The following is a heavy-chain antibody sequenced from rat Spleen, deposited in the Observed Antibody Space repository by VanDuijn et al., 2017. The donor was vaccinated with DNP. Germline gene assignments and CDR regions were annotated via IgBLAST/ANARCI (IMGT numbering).Heavy chain of an antibody. CDR2: INYDGNST. D-gene: IGHD4-5*01. V-gene: IGHV5-29*01. Sequence: EVQLVESDGGLVQPGRSLKLSCAASGFTFSDYYMAWVRQAPTKGLEWVATINYDGNSTHYPDSVKGRFTISRDNAENTVYLQMNSLRSEDTATYYCAKSIRGKAYWGQGTLVTVSS. CDR3: AKSIRGKAY. J-gene: IGHJ3*01. CDR1: GFTFSDYY.